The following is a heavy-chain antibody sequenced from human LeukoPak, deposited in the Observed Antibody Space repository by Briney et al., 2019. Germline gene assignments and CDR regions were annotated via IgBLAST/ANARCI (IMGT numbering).Heavy chain of an antibody. Sequence: PGGSLRPSCAASGFTFSSYAMHWVRQAPGKGLEWVAVISYDGSNKYYADSVKGRFTISRDNSKNTLYLQMNSLRAEDTAVYYCARAYDFWSGYHDYWGQGTLVTVSS. CDR2: ISYDGSNK. CDR1: GFTFSSYA. V-gene: IGHV3-30-3*01. J-gene: IGHJ4*02. D-gene: IGHD3-3*01. CDR3: ARAYDFWSGYHDY.